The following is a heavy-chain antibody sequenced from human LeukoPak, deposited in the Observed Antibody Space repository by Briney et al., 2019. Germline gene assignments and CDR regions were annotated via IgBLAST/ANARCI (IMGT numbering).Heavy chain of an antibody. CDR1: GFSFSSYN. J-gene: IGHJ4*02. D-gene: IGHD3-10*01. V-gene: IGHV3-21*01. CDR3: ARDSSITLFRGVKDY. Sequence: GGSLRLSCAASGFSFSSYNMNWVRQTPGKGLEWVSSITSSSTYTFYADSVKGRFTISRDNARNSLYLQMNSLRAEDTAVYYCARDSSITLFRGVKDYWGQGTLVTVSS. CDR2: ITSSSTYT.